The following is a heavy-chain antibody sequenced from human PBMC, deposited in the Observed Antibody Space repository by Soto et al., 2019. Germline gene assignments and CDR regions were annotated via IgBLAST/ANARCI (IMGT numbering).Heavy chain of an antibody. CDR1: GFIFSDYA. D-gene: IGHD3-9*01. CDR3: AKDQRYQDWVADSGMDV. V-gene: IGHV3-30*18. J-gene: IGHJ6*04. CDR2: ISFDGSAQ. Sequence: QVQLVESGGGVVQPGRSLRLSCAASGFIFSDYAFHWVRQAPGKGLVWVSVISFDGSAQYYADSVRGRFTISRDKSKSTVFLHMNSLTTGDTAIYYCAKDQRYQDWVADSGMDVCSAWTTVTVSS.